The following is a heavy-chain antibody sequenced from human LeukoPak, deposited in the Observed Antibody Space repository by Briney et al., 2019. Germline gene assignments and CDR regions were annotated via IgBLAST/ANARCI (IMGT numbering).Heavy chain of an antibody. D-gene: IGHD6-19*01. CDR1: GYTFTSSG. J-gene: IGHJ4*02. CDR2: ISTYTGYS. V-gene: IGHV1-18*01. CDR3: AKISSGGYSDY. Sequence: ASVKVSCKASGYTFTSSGISWVRQAPGQGLEWMGWISTYTGYSKYAQNLQGRVTMTADTSTSTAYMELSSLRSDDTAVYYCAKISSGGYSDYWGQGTLVTVSS.